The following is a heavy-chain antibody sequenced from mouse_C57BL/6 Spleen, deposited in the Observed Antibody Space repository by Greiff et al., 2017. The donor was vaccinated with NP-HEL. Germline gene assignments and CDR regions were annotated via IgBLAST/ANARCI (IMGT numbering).Heavy chain of an antibody. D-gene: IGHD2-2*01. CDR1: GFTFSNYW. J-gene: IGHJ4*01. CDR2: IRLKSDNYAT. V-gene: IGHV6-3*01. CDR3: TGGYHYYAMDD. Sequence: EVQGVESGGGLVQPGGSMKLSCVASGFTFSNYWMNWVRQSPEKGLEWVAQIRLKSDNYATHYAESVKGRFTISRDDSKSSVYLQMNNLRAEDTGIYYCTGGYHYYAMDDWGQGTSVTVSS.